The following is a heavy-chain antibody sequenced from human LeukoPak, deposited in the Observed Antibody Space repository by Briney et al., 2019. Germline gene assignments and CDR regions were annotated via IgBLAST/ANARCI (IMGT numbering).Heavy chain of an antibody. CDR2: ISGSGGST. CDR1: GFTFSSYA. D-gene: IGHD3-22*01. CDR3: AKSKIYYDSSPFDY. Sequence: GGSLRLSCAASGFTFSSYAMSWVRQAPGKGLEWVSAISGSGGSTYYADSVKGRFIISRDNSKNTLYLQMNSLRAEDTAVYYCAKSKIYYDSSPFDYWGQGTLVTVSS. V-gene: IGHV3-23*01. J-gene: IGHJ4*02.